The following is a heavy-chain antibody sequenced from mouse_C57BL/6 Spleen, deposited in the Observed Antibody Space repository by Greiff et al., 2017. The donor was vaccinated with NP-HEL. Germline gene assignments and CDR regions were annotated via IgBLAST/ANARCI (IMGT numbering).Heavy chain of an antibody. D-gene: IGHD1-1*01. CDR2: IDPENGDT. CDR1: GFNIKDDY. Sequence: VQLQQSGAELVRPGASVKLSCTASGFNIKDDYMHWVKQRPEQGLEWIGWIDPENGDTESASKFQGKATITADTSSNTAYLQLSSLTSEDTAVYYCTTDYYGSGAYWGQGTLVTVSA. J-gene: IGHJ3*01. V-gene: IGHV14-4*01. CDR3: TTDYYGSGAY.